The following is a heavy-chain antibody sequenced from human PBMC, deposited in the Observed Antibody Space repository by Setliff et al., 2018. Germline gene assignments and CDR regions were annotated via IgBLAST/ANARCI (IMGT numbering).Heavy chain of an antibody. V-gene: IGHV1-3*01. J-gene: IGHJ5*02. CDR1: GYTFTSYA. CDR2: INAGNGNT. CDR3: ARGYRGYYNFWSCSQGANWFDP. D-gene: IGHD3-3*01. Sequence: GASVKVSCKASGYTFTSYAMHWVRQAPGQRLEWMGWINAGNGNTKYSQKFQGRVTITRDTSASTAYMELSSLRSEDTAVYYCARGYRGYYNFWSCSQGANWFDPWGQGSLVTVSS.